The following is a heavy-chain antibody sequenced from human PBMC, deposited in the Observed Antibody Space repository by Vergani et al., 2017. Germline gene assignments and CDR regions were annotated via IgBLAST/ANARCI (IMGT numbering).Heavy chain of an antibody. J-gene: IGHJ4*02. CDR1: GYSMRSDDF. CDR2: ISHSGTG. Sequence: QVQVQESGPGLVKPSETLSLTCTVSGYSMRSDDFWGWVRQSPGKGLEWVATISHSGTGFYNPSLNNRGTILIAASQNQFSLKLKSVTAADTAVYYCPRRVRHGSGTKYNVEGYFDSWGQGTLVTVSS. V-gene: IGHV4-38-2*02. D-gene: IGHD3-10*01. CDR3: PRRVRHGSGTKYNVEGYFDS.